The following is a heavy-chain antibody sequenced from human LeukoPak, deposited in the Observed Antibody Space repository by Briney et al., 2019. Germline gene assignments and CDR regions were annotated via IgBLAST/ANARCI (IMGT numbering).Heavy chain of an antibody. CDR1: GFTIAKKY. J-gene: IGHJ4*02. D-gene: IGHD3-10*01. V-gene: IGHV3-30*03. CDR2: TSSDLNVK. Sequence: PGGSLRLSCAASGFTIAKKYMNWVRQAPGKGLEWVAVTSSDLNVKLYADSVKGRFTISRDNSRSTLYLQMNSLRPEDTAIYYCAREGYYGSGSPPSLYLDYWGQGTLVTVSS. CDR3: AREGYYGSGSPPSLYLDY.